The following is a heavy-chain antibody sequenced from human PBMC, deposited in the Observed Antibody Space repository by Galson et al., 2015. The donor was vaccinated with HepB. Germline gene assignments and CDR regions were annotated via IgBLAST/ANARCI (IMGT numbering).Heavy chain of an antibody. CDR2: ISGSGGSR. CDR1: GFTFDDYA. J-gene: IGHJ5*02. V-gene: IGHV3-23*01. Sequence: SLRLSCAASGFTFDDYAMSWVRQAPGKGLEWVSGISGSGGSRYYADSVKGRFTISRDNSKNTLYLQMNSLRAEDTAVYYCAYHYYDSSGSPFDPWGQGTLVTVSS. CDR3: AYHYYDSSGSPFDP. D-gene: IGHD3-22*01.